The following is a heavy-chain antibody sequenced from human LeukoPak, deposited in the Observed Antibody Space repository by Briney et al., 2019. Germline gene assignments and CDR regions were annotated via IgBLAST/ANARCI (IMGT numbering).Heavy chain of an antibody. CDR3: ARLVLGRQWLATSLFDY. Sequence: PSQTLSLTCTVSGGSISSGSYYWSWIRQPAGKGLEWIGRIYTSGSTNYNPSLKSRVTISVDTSKNQFSLKLSSVTAADTAVYYCARLVLGRQWLATSLFDYWGQGTLVTVSS. D-gene: IGHD6-19*01. J-gene: IGHJ4*02. V-gene: IGHV4-61*02. CDR2: IYTSGST. CDR1: GGSISSGSYY.